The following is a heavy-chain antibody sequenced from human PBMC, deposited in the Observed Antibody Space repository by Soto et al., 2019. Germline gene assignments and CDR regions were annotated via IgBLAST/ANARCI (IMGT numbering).Heavy chain of an antibody. V-gene: IGHV3-23*01. D-gene: IGHD2-15*01. CDR3: AKSLFRGWSIAYNWFDP. CDR1: GFTFSDYA. CDR2: ISDSGSGT. J-gene: IGHJ5*02. Sequence: GESLKISCAASGFTFSDYAMSWVRQAPGKGLEWVSSISDSGSGTHNADSVKGRFTISRDNSKNTLYLQMNSLRAEDTAVYYCAKSLFRGWSIAYNWFDPWGQGTLVTVSS.